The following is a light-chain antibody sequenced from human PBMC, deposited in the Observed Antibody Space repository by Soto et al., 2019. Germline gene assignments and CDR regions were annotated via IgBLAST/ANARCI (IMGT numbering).Light chain of an antibody. CDR2: GPS. Sequence: EIVMTQSPATLSVSPGEGATLSCRASQSVSHNLAWYQQKPGQAPRLLIYGPSTRATGIPTMFSGSGSGPEFTLTISSLQSEDFAVYYCEQYNSWPPLYTFGQGTKLEIK. CDR1: QSVSHN. CDR3: EQYNSWPPLYT. V-gene: IGKV3-15*01. J-gene: IGKJ2*01.